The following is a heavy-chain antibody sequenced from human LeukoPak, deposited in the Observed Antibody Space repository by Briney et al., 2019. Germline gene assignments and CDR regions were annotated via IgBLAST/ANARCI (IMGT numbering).Heavy chain of an antibody. CDR3: ARGGWDFDWLKGAFDI. Sequence: SVKVSCKASGGTFRLYAISWVRQAPGQGLEWMGGIITISGTANYAQKFQGRVTITADESTNAAYMELSSLRSEDTAVYYCARGGWDFDWLKGAFDIWGQGTMVTVSS. CDR1: GGTFRLYA. J-gene: IGHJ3*02. D-gene: IGHD3-9*01. V-gene: IGHV1-69*01. CDR2: IITISGTA.